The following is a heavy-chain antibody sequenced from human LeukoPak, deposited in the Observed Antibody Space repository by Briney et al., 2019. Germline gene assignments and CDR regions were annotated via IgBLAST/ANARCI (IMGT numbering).Heavy chain of an antibody. CDR3: ARGLRGGDCYDY. CDR1: GFTFSSYA. D-gene: IGHD2-21*01. J-gene: IGHJ4*02. CDR2: ISDTNSYI. Sequence: GGSLRLSCAASGFTFSSYAMSWVRQAPGKGLEWVSSISDTNSYIYYADSVKGRFTISRDNAKNSLYLQMNSLRAEDTAVYYCARGLRGGDCYDYWGQGTLVTVSS. V-gene: IGHV3-21*01.